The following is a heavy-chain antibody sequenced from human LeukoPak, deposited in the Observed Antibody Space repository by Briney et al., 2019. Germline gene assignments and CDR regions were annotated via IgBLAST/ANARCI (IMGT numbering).Heavy chain of an antibody. J-gene: IGHJ6*02. Sequence: GGSLRLSCADSEFTFSKYSMNWVRQAPGEGLEWISSISSSSSNIYYADSVKGRFTISRDNAKNSLYLQMNNLRVEDTAVYYCARDLLAVTPKYYGMDVWGQGTTVTVSS. CDR3: ARDLLAVTPKYYGMDV. D-gene: IGHD2-21*02. V-gene: IGHV3-21*01. CDR1: EFTFSKYS. CDR2: ISSSSSNI.